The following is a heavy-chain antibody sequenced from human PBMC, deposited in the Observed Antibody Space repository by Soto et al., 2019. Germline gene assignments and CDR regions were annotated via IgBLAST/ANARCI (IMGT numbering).Heavy chain of an antibody. CDR3: ARHGTRIAAAGHY. CDR1: GGPFRSAA. CDR2: IIPIFGTA. J-gene: IGHJ4*02. Sequence: SVKVACNACGGPFRSAAISGLRQAPGQGLELMGGIIPIFGTANYAQKFQVRGTITADESTSTAYMELSSLRSEDTAVYYCARHGTRIAAAGHYWGQGTLVPFSS. V-gene: IGHV1-69*13. D-gene: IGHD6-13*01.